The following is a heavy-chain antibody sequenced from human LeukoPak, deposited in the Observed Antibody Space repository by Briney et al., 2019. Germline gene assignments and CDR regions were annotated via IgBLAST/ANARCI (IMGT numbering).Heavy chain of an antibody. CDR1: GFSFSSNW. V-gene: IGHV3-7*01. Sequence: GGSLRLSCAAPGFSFSSNWMGWVRQAPGKGLEWVAHIKRDGSQKYYLDSVKGRFTISRDNAKNSLYLQMNSLRVEDTAVYYCARLGLEVGGPNWFDPWGQGTLVTVSS. D-gene: IGHD1-1*01. CDR3: ARLGLEVGGPNWFDP. J-gene: IGHJ5*02. CDR2: IKRDGSQK.